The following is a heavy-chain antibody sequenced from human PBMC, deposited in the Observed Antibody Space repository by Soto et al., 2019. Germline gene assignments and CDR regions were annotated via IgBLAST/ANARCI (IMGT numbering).Heavy chain of an antibody. V-gene: IGHV4-59*01. J-gene: IGHJ4*02. CDR2: IYYTGST. CDR1: GGSMIGYY. D-gene: IGHD1-7*01. Sequence: SSETLSLTCTVSGGSMIGYYWSWIRQPPGKGLEWIGYIYYTGSTNYNPSLKSRVTLSVDTSKKQFSLKLRSVTAADTAVYYCARAPSWNYDYWGQGTLVTVSS. CDR3: ARAPSWNYDY.